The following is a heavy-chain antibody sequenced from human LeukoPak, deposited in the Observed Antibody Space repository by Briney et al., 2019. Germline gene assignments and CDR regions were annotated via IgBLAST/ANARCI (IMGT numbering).Heavy chain of an antibody. CDR3: ARGLLQLWSYDAFDI. V-gene: IGHV4-31*03. CDR2: IYYSGST. J-gene: IGHJ3*02. D-gene: IGHD5-18*01. CDR1: GGSISSGGYS. Sequence: SETLSLTCTVSGGSISSGGYSWSWIRQHPGKGLEWIGYIYYSGSTCYNPSLKSRVTISVDTSKNQFSLKLSSVTAADTAVYYCARGLLQLWSYDAFDIWGQGTMVTVSS.